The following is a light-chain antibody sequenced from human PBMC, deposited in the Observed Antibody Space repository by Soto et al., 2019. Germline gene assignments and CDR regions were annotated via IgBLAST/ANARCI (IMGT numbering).Light chain of an antibody. J-gene: IGKJ4*01. CDR1: QSVNNN. V-gene: IGKV3-15*01. Sequence: EIVMTQSPATLSVSPGERATLSCRASQSVNNNLAWYQQKPGQAPRLLIYGASATATGIPARFSGSGSGTDFTLTISSLQSEDFAVYYCQQYNNWPLTFGGGTKVEIK. CDR3: QQYNNWPLT. CDR2: GAS.